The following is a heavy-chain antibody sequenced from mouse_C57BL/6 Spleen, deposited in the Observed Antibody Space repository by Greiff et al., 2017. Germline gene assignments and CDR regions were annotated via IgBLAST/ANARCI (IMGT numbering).Heavy chain of an antibody. Sequence: EVMLVESGGGLVKPGGSLKLSCAASGFTFSSSAMSWVRQTPEKRLEWVATISDGGSYTYYPDNVKGRLTISRDNAKNYLYLQMSHLKSEDTAMYYCTRGERLGHYFDYWGQGTTLTVSS. J-gene: IGHJ2*01. D-gene: IGHD4-1*01. CDR1: GFTFSSSA. CDR2: ISDGGSYT. V-gene: IGHV5-4*03. CDR3: TRGERLGHYFDY.